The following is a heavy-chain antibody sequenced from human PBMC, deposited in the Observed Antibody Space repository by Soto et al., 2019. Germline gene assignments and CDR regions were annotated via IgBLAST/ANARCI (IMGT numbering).Heavy chain of an antibody. CDR2: IYYTGST. V-gene: IGHV4-59*01. Sequence: ETLSLTCSVSGGSINNYYWNWVRQTPGKGLEWIGYIYYTGSTHYNPSLKSRVTMSVDTSKNQFSLRLTSVTAADTAVYFCAREGILLLGAFAIWGQGTVVTVSS. J-gene: IGHJ3*02. CDR3: AREGILLLGAFAI. D-gene: IGHD3-9*01. CDR1: GGSINNYY.